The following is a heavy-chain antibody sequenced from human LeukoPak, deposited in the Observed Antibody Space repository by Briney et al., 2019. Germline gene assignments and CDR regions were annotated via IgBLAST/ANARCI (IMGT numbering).Heavy chain of an antibody. Sequence: GGSLRLSCAASGFTFSSYAMSWVRQAPGKGLEWVSAISGSGGSTYYADSVKGRFTISRDNSKNTLYLQMNSPRAEDTAVYYCAKVGLLWFGETDYWGQGTLVTVSS. V-gene: IGHV3-23*01. J-gene: IGHJ4*02. CDR2: ISGSGGST. CDR1: GFTFSSYA. CDR3: AKVGLLWFGETDY. D-gene: IGHD3-10*01.